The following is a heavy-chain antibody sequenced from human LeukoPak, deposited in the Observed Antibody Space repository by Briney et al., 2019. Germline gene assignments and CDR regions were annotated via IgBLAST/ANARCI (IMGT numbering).Heavy chain of an antibody. D-gene: IGHD3-9*01. CDR3: LQRHVLRYFDWLKLDAFDI. CDR2: IYYSGST. Sequence: SETLSLTCTVSGGSISSSSYYWGWIRQPPGKGPEWIGSIYYSGSTYYNPSLKSRVTISVDTSKNQFSLKLSSVTAADTAVYYCLQRHVLRYFDWLKLDAFDIWGQGTMVTVSS. V-gene: IGHV4-39*01. J-gene: IGHJ3*02. CDR1: GGSISSSSYY.